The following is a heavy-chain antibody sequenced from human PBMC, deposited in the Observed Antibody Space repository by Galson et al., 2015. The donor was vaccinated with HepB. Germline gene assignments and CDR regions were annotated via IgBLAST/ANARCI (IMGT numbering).Heavy chain of an antibody. Sequence: SLRLSCAASGFSFNNSAMNWVRQAPGKRLEWVSSINSGSTSISYADSMKGRFTISRDNAKNSLYLQMNSLRVEDTAVYYCARGGGSYNVWGQGTLVTVSS. V-gene: IGHV3-21*06. D-gene: IGHD2-15*01. J-gene: IGHJ4*02. CDR3: ARGGGSYNV. CDR1: GFSFNNSA. CDR2: INSGSTSI.